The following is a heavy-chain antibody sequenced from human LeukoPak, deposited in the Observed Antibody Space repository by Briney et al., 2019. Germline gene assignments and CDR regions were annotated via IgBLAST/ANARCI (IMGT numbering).Heavy chain of an antibody. V-gene: IGHV3-15*01. D-gene: IGHD3-3*01. CDR2: IKSKTDGGTT. CDR3: TTDPGRYDFWSGYFRSVEPFDY. J-gene: IGHJ4*02. CDR1: GFTFNNAW. Sequence: PGGSLRLSCSASGFTFNNAWMGRVRQAPGKGLEWVGRIKSKTDGGTTDYVAPVEGRFTISRDDSKNTVYLQMNSLKTEDTAVYYCTTDPGRYDFWSGYFRSVEPFDYWGQGTLVTVSS.